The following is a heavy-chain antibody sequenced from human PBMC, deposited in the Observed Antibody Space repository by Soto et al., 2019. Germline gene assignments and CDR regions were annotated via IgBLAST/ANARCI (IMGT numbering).Heavy chain of an antibody. CDR2: INHSGST. CDR3: ARGPPTQLENWFDP. V-gene: IGHV4-34*01. Sequence: SETLSLTCAVYGGSFSGYYWSWIRQPPGKGLEWIGEINHSGSTNYNPSLKSRVTISVDTSKNQFSLKLSSVTAADTAVYYCARGPPTQLENWFDPWGQGTLVIVSS. D-gene: IGHD3-3*02. CDR1: GGSFSGYY. J-gene: IGHJ5*02.